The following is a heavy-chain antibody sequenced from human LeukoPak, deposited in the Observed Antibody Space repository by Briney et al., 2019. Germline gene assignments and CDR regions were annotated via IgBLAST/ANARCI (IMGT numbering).Heavy chain of an antibody. CDR3: AKCADSRDYYYGMDV. CDR1: GFTFGTYA. D-gene: IGHD3-22*01. J-gene: IGHJ6*02. V-gene: IGHV3-23*01. Sequence: GGSLRLSCAASGFTFGTYAMSWVRQAPGKGLEWVSAISGSGGSTYYADSVKGRFTISRDNSKNTLYLQMNSLRAEDTAVYYCAKCADSRDYYYGMDVWGQGTTVTVSS. CDR2: ISGSGGST.